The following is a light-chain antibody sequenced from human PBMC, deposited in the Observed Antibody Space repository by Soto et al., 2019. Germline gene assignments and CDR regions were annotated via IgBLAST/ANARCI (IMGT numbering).Light chain of an antibody. Sequence: QSALTQPRPVSGSPGQSVTISCTGTSGDVGGYNYVSWYQHHPGKVPKLMIYEVAERPSGVPDRFSGSKSGNTASLTISGLQTEDEADYYCCSFAGGYTLDVVFGGGTKLTVL. J-gene: IGLJ2*01. CDR2: EVA. CDR3: CSFAGGYTLDVV. V-gene: IGLV2-11*01. CDR1: SGDVGGYNY.